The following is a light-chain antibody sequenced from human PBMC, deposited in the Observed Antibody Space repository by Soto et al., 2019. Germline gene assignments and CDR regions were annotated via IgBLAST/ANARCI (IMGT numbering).Light chain of an antibody. V-gene: IGKV1-12*01. CDR1: QGISTW. J-gene: IGKJ3*01. Sequence: IQMTQSPSSVSASVGDRVTITCRASQGISTWLAWYQQKPGKAPKLLIYTASKLQDGVPSRFSGTGPVSDFTLAISSCQTEDFVTYYCQPANSFTFTFSRGTKVD. CDR2: TAS. CDR3: QPANSFTFT.